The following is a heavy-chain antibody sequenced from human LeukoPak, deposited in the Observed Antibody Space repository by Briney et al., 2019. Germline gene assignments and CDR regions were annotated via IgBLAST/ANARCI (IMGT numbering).Heavy chain of an antibody. CDR3: ARVATMVRVPLDALDI. J-gene: IGHJ3*02. CDR1: GFTFSGCE. D-gene: IGHD3-10*01. CDR2: ISRSGNTI. V-gene: IGHV3-48*03. Sequence: GGFLRLSCAISGFTFSGCELTWVRQAPGKGLEWISYISRSGNTIYYADSVKGRFTTSRDNAKNSLYLQMNSLRVEDTAVYYCARVATMVRVPLDALDIWGQGTMVSVSS.